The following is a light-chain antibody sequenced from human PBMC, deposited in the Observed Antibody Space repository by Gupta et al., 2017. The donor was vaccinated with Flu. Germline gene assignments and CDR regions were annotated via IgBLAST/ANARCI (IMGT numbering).Light chain of an antibody. CDR1: KLGDKY. CDR2: QDT. CDR3: QAWDSSLRV. V-gene: IGLV3-1*01. Sequence: SYELTQPPSVSVSPGQTASITCSGDKLGDKYASWYQQKPGQSPVLVIYQDTKRPAGIPERFSGSNSGNTATLTISGTQAMDEADYYCQAWDSSLRVFGGGTKLTVL. J-gene: IGLJ3*02.